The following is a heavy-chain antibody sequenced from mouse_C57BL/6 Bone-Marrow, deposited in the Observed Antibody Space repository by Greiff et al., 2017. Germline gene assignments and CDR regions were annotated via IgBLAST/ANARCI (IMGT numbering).Heavy chain of an antibody. CDR1: GYTFTSYW. J-gene: IGHJ3*01. Sequence: VQLQQPGAELVKPGASVKLSCKASGYTFTSYWMHWVKQRPGRGLGWIGRIDPNSGGTKYNEQFQSKATLTVDKPASPAYMQLRSLTSEDSAVYYCARGDYYGPWFAYWGQGTLVTGSA. CDR3: ARGDYYGPWFAY. D-gene: IGHD1-2*01. CDR2: IDPNSGGT. V-gene: IGHV1-72*01.